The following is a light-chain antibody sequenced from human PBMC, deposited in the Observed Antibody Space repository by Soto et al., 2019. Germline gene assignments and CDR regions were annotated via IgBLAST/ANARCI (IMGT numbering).Light chain of an antibody. Sequence: AIQMTQSPSSLSASVGDRVTITCRASQGIRNGLGWYQQKPGKAPKLLIYAASTLQSGVPSRFSGSGSGTDFTLTISSLQPEDFATYYCVQDYNYPLTFGGGTKVEIK. V-gene: IGKV1-6*01. J-gene: IGKJ4*01. CDR3: VQDYNYPLT. CDR2: AAS. CDR1: QGIRNG.